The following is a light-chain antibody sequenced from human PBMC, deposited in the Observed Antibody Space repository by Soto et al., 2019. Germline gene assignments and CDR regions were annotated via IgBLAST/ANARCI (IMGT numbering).Light chain of an antibody. J-gene: IGKJ2*01. Sequence: DIQMTQSPSSLSASLGDRVTITCRASQSVNRYLNWYQQQPGRAPKVLIYAASSLQSGVSSRFSGNGSGTDVTLTITSLQPEDFATYFCQQSYRPSYTFAQGTRLDIK. CDR2: AAS. CDR3: QQSYRPSYT. CDR1: QSVNRY. V-gene: IGKV1-39*01.